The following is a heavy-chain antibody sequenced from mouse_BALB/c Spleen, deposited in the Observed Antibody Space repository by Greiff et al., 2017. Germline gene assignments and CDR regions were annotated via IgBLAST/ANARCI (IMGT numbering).Heavy chain of an antibody. J-gene: IGHJ4*01. V-gene: IGHV3-6*02. CDR3: AREDDQPSYAMDY. Sequence: DVQLQESGPGLVKPSQSLSLTCSVTGYSITSGYYWNWIRQFPGNKLEWMGYISYDGSNNYNPSLKNRISITRDTSKNQFFLKLNSVTTEDTATYYCAREDDQPSYAMDYWGQGTSVTVSS. CDR2: ISYDGSN. CDR1: GYSITSGYY.